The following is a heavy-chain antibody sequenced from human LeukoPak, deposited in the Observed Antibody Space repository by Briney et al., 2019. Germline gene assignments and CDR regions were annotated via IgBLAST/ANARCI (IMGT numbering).Heavy chain of an antibody. D-gene: IGHD2-2*03. J-gene: IGHJ5*02. CDR3: AAGLAFGYCSSTSCYNWFDP. CDR2: IMPLFGTA. Sequence: ASVKVSCKTSGGTFNNSAISWVRQAPGQGLEWLGGIMPLFGTAGYAQKFQGRVTITKDESTRTVYLELTSLTSDDTAVYYCAAGLAFGYCSSTSCYNWFDPWGQGTLVTVSS. CDR1: GGTFNNSA. V-gene: IGHV1-69*05.